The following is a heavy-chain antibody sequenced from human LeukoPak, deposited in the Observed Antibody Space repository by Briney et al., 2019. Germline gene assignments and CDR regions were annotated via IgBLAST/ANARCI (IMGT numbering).Heavy chain of an antibody. CDR1: GFTFSSYE. Sequence: GGSLRLSCAASGFTFSSYEMNWVRQAPGKGLEWVSYISSSASTIYYADSVKGRFTFSRDTAKNSLYLQMNSLRAEDTAVYYCARDKFHYYGMDVWGQGTTVTASS. V-gene: IGHV3-48*03. CDR2: ISSSASTI. J-gene: IGHJ6*02. CDR3: ARDKFHYYGMDV.